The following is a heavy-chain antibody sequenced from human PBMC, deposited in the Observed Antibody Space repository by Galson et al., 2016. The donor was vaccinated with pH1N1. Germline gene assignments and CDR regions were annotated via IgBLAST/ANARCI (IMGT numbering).Heavy chain of an antibody. CDR1: GYTFTDYD. V-gene: IGHV1-8*01. CDR2: MNPNNDNK. CDR3: ARGGYCSGGSCYDVFNY. D-gene: IGHD2-15*01. Sequence: SVKVSCKASGYTFTDYDINWVRQGTGQGLEWMGWMNPNNDNKGYAQNFQGRVTMTRNTSISTAYMELRSLRSEDTAVYYCARGGYCSGGSCYDVFNYWGQGTLVTVS. J-gene: IGHJ4*02.